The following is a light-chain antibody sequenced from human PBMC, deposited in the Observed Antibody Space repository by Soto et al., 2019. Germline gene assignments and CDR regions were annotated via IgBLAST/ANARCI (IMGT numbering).Light chain of an antibody. CDR1: QSISSY. CDR2: DAS. CDR3: QQYSNLIT. J-gene: IGKJ5*01. Sequence: DIQMTHSPSSLSASVGDRVTITFRASQSISSYLNWYQQKLGKAPKLLIYDASNLETGVPSRFSGSGSGTYFSFTISSLQPEDFATYYCQQYSNLITFGQGTRLEIK. V-gene: IGKV1-33*01.